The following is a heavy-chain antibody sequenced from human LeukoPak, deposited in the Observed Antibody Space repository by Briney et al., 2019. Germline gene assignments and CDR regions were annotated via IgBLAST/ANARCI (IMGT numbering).Heavy chain of an antibody. Sequence: KPSETLSLTCAVYGGSFSGYYWSWIRQPPGKGLEWIGEINHSGSTNYNPSLKSRVTISVDTSKNQFSLRLSSVTAADTAVYYCARDLHDAFDIWGQGTVVTVSS. CDR1: GGSFSGYY. CDR3: ARDLHDAFDI. V-gene: IGHV4-34*01. CDR2: INHSGST. J-gene: IGHJ3*02.